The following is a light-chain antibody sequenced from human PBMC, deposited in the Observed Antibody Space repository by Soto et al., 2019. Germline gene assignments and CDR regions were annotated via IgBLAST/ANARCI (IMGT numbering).Light chain of an antibody. Sequence: DIKMTQSPSSVSASVGDRVTVTCRASQGISSWLAWYQKKPGKAPKIMIYAASSLQSGVPSRFSGSGSGTDFTLTISSLQPEDCAIYFCQQANSFPITLGQGTRLEIK. J-gene: IGKJ5*01. V-gene: IGKV1-12*01. CDR1: QGISSW. CDR3: QQANSFPIT. CDR2: AAS.